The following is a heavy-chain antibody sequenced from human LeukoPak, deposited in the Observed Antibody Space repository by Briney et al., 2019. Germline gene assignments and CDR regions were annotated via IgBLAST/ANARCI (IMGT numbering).Heavy chain of an antibody. CDR3: ARDLGFYGDYYFDY. CDR1: GGSFSGYY. D-gene: IGHD4-17*01. J-gene: IGHJ4*02. Sequence: SETLSLTCAVYGGSFSGYYWSWIRQPPGKGLEWIGYIYYSGSTNYNPSLKSRVTISVDTSKNQFSLKLSSVTAADTAVYYCARDLGFYGDYYFDYWGQGTLVTVSS. CDR2: IYYSGST. V-gene: IGHV4-59*01.